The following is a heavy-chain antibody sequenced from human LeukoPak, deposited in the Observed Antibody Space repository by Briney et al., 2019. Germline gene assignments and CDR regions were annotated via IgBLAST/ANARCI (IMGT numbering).Heavy chain of an antibody. CDR3: ARESRDTAMATDY. D-gene: IGHD5-18*01. CDR1: KFTFSSYT. J-gene: IGHJ4*02. Sequence: GGSLRLSCAASKFTFSSYTMHWVRQAPGKGLDWVAVISYDGRNKYYGDSVKGRFTISRDNSKNTLYLQMNSPRPEDTAIYYCARESRDTAMATDYWGQGTLVTVSS. CDR2: ISYDGRNK. V-gene: IGHV3-30*04.